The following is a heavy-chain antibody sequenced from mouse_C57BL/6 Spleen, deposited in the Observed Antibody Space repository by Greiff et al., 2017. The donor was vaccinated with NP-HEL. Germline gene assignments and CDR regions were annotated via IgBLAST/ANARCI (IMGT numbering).Heavy chain of an antibody. D-gene: IGHD2-1*01. V-gene: IGHV1-42*01. J-gene: IGHJ2*01. Sequence: VQLQQSGPELVKPGASVKISCKASGYSFTGYYMNWVKQSPEKSLEWIGEINPSTGGTTYNQKFKAKATLTVDKSSSTAYMQLKSLTSEDSAVYYCARGSLYYGNPWYFDYWGQGTTLTVSS. CDR3: ARGSLYYGNPWYFDY. CDR1: GYSFTGYY. CDR2: INPSTGGT.